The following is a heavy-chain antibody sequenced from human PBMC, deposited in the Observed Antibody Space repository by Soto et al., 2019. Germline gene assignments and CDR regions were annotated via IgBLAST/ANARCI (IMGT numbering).Heavy chain of an antibody. V-gene: IGHV1-46*01. D-gene: IGHD4-4*01. J-gene: IGHJ4*02. Sequence: ASVKVSCKASGYTFTSYYMHWVRQAPGQGLEWMGIINPSGGTTSYAQKFQGRVTLTRDTSTSTVYMELSSLRSEDTAIYYCARRRDDYNRVFDYWGQGTLVTVSS. CDR1: GYTFTSYY. CDR3: ARRRDDYNRVFDY. CDR2: INPSGGTT.